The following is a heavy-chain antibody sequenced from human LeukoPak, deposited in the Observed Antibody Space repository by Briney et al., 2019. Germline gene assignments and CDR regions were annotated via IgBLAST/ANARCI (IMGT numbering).Heavy chain of an antibody. CDR2: IDNEGSST. V-gene: IGHV3-74*01. D-gene: IGHD5-18*01. CDR3: ATGSGLWSPDY. Sequence: GGSLRLSYAASGFTFSSYWMHWVRQAPGKGLVWVSRIDNEGSSTSYADSVKGRFTISRDNAKNRLYVQMNSLRVEDTAVYYCATGSGLWSPDYWGQGTLVTVSS. J-gene: IGHJ4*02. CDR1: GFTFSSYW.